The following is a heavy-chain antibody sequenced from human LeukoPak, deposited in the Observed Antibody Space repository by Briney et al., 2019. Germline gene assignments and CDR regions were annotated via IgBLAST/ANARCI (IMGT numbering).Heavy chain of an antibody. J-gene: IGHJ5*02. D-gene: IGHD3-10*01. CDR3: ARAGPFGNWFDP. Sequence: SQTLSLTCTVSGGSISSNNYYWSWIRQPAGKGLEWIGRIYISGSTNYNPSVKSRVTVSVDTSKNQFSLKLSSVTAADTAVYYCARAGPFGNWFDPWGQGTLVTVSS. V-gene: IGHV4-61*02. CDR2: IYISGST. CDR1: GGSISSNNYY.